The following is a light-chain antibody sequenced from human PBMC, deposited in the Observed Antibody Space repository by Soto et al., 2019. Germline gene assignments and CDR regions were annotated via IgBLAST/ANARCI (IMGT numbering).Light chain of an antibody. CDR3: QQRSNWPLT. Sequence: ERGMTQFPATLSVSPGESGSLSCRASQSVSSNLAWYQQKPGQAPRLLIYGASTRATGIPARFSGSGSGTDFTLTISRLEPADFAVYYCQQRSNWPLTFGGGTKVDI. CDR2: GAS. CDR1: QSVSSN. J-gene: IGKJ4*01. V-gene: IGKV3-15*01.